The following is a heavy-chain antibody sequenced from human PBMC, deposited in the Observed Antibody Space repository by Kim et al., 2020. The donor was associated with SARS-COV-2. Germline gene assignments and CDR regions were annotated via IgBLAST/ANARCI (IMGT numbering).Heavy chain of an antibody. CDR2: INWNGGFT. Sequence: GGSLRLSCAASGFAFDDFGMSWVRQVPGKGLEWVAGINWNGGFTIYAASVKGRFTISRDNAKNSLSLQMNSLRADDSALYHCARLDSSARSGAFTIWGQG. CDR3: ARLDSSARSGAFTI. CDR1: GFAFDDFG. J-gene: IGHJ3*02. V-gene: IGHV3-20*01. D-gene: IGHD3-22*01.